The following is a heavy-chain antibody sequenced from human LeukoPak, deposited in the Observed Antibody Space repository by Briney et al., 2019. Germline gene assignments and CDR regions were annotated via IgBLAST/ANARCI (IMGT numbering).Heavy chain of an antibody. Sequence: GRSLRLSCAASGFTFDDYAMHWVRQAPGKGLEWVSLISGDGGSTYYADSVKGRFTISRDNSKNSLYLQMNSLRTEDTALYYCAKVAGFGELLGRHFDYWGQGTLVTVSS. CDR2: ISGDGGST. D-gene: IGHD3-10*01. CDR1: GFTFDDYA. J-gene: IGHJ4*02. CDR3: AKVAGFGELLGRHFDY. V-gene: IGHV3-43*02.